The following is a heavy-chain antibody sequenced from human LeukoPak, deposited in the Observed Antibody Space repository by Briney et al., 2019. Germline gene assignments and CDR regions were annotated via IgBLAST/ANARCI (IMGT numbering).Heavy chain of an antibody. V-gene: IGHV3-48*01. CDR3: VRDHPWGFAS. D-gene: IGHD7-27*01. CDR2: IRSRRSTI. CDR1: GFTFTSYS. Sequence: GGSLRLSCAASGFTFTSYSMNWVRQAPGKGLEWVSYIRSRRSTIYFADSVKGRFTISRDDAKNSLYLQMNSLRAEDTAIYYCVRDHPWGFASWSEGTQVTVS. J-gene: IGHJ4*02.